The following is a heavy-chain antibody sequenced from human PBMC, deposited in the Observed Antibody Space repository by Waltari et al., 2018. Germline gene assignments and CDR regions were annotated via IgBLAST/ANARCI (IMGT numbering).Heavy chain of an antibody. D-gene: IGHD2-15*01. V-gene: IGHV5-51*01. CDR3: ARHVGGYCSGGNCYADF. CDR1: GYPFSNYW. Sequence: EVQLVQSGAEVKKPGESLKISCKGSGYPFSNYWIAWVRQMPGKGLEWMGIIYPGASETRHSPSFQGQVTISADKSFNTAYLQWSSLKASDTAMYYCARHVGGYCSGGNCYADFWGQGTLVTVSS. J-gene: IGHJ4*02. CDR2: IYPGASET.